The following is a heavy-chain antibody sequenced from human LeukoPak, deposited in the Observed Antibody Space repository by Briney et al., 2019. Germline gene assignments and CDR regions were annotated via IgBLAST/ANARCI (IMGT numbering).Heavy chain of an antibody. V-gene: IGHV4-39*01. J-gene: IGHJ5*02. CDR1: GGSISSSSYY. D-gene: IGHD3-16*02. Sequence: SETLSLTCTVSGGSISSSSYYWGWIRQPPGKGLEWIGSIYYSGSTYYNPSLKSRVTISVDTSKNQFSLKLSSVTAADTAVYYCARQGSSGYYDYVWGIYRYNWFDPWGQGTLVTVSS. CDR2: IYYSGST. CDR3: ARQGSSGYYDYVWGIYRYNWFDP.